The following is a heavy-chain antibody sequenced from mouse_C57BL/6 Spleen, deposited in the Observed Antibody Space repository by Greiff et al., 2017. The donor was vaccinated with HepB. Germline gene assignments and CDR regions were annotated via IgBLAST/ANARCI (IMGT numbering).Heavy chain of an antibody. CDR1: GYTFTSYW. Sequence: VHVKQSGTVLARPGASVKMSCKTSGYTFTSYWMHWVKQRPGQGLEWIGAIYPGNSDTSYNQKFKGKAKLTAVTSASTAYMELSSLTNEDSAVYYCTRSLMVTTDYYYAMDYWGQGTSVTVSS. CDR2: IYPGNSDT. V-gene: IGHV1-5*01. J-gene: IGHJ4*01. CDR3: TRSLMVTTDYYYAMDY. D-gene: IGHD2-2*01.